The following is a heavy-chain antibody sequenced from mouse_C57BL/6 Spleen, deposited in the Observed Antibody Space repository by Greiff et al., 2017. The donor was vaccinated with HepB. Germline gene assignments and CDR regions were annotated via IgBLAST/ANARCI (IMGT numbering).Heavy chain of an antibody. CDR3: ARGAYYYGSSAWFAY. Sequence: EVQLQESGGGLVKPGGSLKLSCAASGFTFSDYGMHWVRQAPEKGLEWVAYISSGSSTIYYADTVKGRFTISRDNAKNTLFLQMTSLRSEDTAMYYCARGAYYYGSSAWFAYWGQGTLVTVSA. V-gene: IGHV5-17*01. D-gene: IGHD1-1*01. CDR1: GFTFSDYG. CDR2: ISSGSSTI. J-gene: IGHJ3*01.